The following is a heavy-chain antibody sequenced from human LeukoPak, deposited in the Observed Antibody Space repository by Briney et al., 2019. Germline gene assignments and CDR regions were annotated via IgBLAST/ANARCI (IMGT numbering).Heavy chain of an antibody. J-gene: IGHJ4*02. Sequence: SSETLSLTCAVYGGSFSGYYWSWIRQPPGKGLEWIGEINHSGSTNYNPSLKSRVTISVDTSKNQFSLKLSFVTAADTAVYYCARSLYQLPIDYWGQGTLVTVSS. CDR1: GGSFSGYY. V-gene: IGHV4-34*01. D-gene: IGHD2-2*01. CDR3: ARSLYQLPIDY. CDR2: INHSGST.